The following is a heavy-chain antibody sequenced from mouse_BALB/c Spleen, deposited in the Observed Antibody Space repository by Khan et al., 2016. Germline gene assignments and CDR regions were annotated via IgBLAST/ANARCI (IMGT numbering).Heavy chain of an antibody. J-gene: IGHJ3*01. CDR2: ISYSGST. V-gene: IGHV3-2*02. Sequence: EVQLQESGPGLVKPSQSLSLTCTVTGYSITSDYAWNWIRQFPGNKLEWMGYISYSGSTSYNPSLKSRISITRDTSKNQFFLQLNSVTTEDTATYSCSSGYCYRGFAYWGQGTLVTVSA. CDR3: SSGYCYRGFAY. CDR1: GYSITSDYA. D-gene: IGHD2-12*01.